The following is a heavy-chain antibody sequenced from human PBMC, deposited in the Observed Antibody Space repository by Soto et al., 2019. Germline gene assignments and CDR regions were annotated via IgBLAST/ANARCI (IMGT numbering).Heavy chain of an antibody. CDR1: DYTFSNYG. Sequence: RASVKVSCKASDYTFSNYGISWVRQAPGQGLEWMGWISAYNGNTNYAQKHQGRVTMTTDTSTSTASMELRSLRSDDTAVYYCARWGGCSSGSCYLYYHYYGMDVWGQGTTVTVSS. CDR3: ARWGGCSSGSCYLYYHYYGMDV. CDR2: ISAYNGNT. V-gene: IGHV1-18*01. J-gene: IGHJ6*02. D-gene: IGHD2-15*01.